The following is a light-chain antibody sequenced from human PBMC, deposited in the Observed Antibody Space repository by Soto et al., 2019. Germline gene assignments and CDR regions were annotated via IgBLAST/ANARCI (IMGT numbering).Light chain of an antibody. Sequence: QSVLTQPASVSGSPGQSITISCNGTSSDVGGYNYVSWYQQHPGKAPKLMIYEVSNRPSGVSNRFSGSKSGNTASLTISGLQADDEADYYCSSYTSSSAWVFGGGTKLTVL. J-gene: IGLJ3*02. V-gene: IGLV2-14*01. CDR1: SSDVGGYNY. CDR2: EVS. CDR3: SSYTSSSAWV.